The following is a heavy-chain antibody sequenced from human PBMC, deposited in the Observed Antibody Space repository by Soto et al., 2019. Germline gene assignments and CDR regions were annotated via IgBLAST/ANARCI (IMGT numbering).Heavy chain of an antibody. CDR3: TTAPLVYCSSTSCYNSDYYCYGMDV. Sequence: PGGSLRLSCAASGFTFSNAWMSWVRQAPGKGLEWVGRIKSKTDGGTTDYAAPVKGRFTISRDDSKNTLYLQMNSLKTEDTAVYYCTTAPLVYCSSTSCYNSDYYCYGMDVWGQGTTVTVSS. CDR2: IKSKTDGGTT. CDR1: GFTFSNAW. J-gene: IGHJ6*02. V-gene: IGHV3-15*01. D-gene: IGHD2-2*02.